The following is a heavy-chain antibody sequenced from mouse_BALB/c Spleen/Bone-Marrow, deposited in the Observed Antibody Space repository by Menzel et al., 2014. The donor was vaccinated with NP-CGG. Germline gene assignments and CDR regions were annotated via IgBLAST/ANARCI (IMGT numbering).Heavy chain of an antibody. Sequence: VQLQQSGAELVRPGTSVKVSCKASGYAFTIYLIEWIKQRPGQGLEWIGVINPGSGGSNYNEKFKGKATLTADKSSSTADMQQSSMTSDDSAVFFYARMGRDYFDYWGQGTTLTVSS. V-gene: IGHV1-54*01. CDR2: INPGSGGS. D-gene: IGHD4-1*01. CDR1: GYAFTIYL. CDR3: ARMGRDYFDY. J-gene: IGHJ2*01.